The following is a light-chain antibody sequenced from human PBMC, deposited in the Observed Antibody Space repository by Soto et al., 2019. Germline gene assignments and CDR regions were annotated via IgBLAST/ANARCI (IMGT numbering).Light chain of an antibody. V-gene: IGKV1-5*03. CDR3: QQYNGFPWT. J-gene: IGKJ1*01. Sequence: DNQVTQSPSALSATVGDRVTITCRASQTISSWLAWYQQKPGRAPKLLIYKASSLESGVPARFSGSGSGTEFTLTISSLQPDDFATYYCQQYNGFPWTFGQGTNVDI. CDR2: KAS. CDR1: QTISSW.